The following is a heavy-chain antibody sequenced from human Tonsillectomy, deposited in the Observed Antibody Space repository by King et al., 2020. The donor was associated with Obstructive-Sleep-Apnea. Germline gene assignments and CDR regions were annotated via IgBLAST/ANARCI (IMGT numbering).Heavy chain of an antibody. CDR3: ATDRGWDLPLSRGLNH. J-gene: IGHJ5*02. CDR1: GYTFTGYD. D-gene: IGHD1-26*01. CDR2: IKPDTGAA. V-gene: IGHV1-2*02. Sequence: QLVQSGAEVKKPGASVKVSCRASGYTFTGYDIHWVRQAPGQGLESVGGIKPDTGAANYAPMFHGRLTMTRVTSISTAYIELSSLRSDDTAIYYCATDRGWDLPLSRGLNHWGQGTLVTVSS.